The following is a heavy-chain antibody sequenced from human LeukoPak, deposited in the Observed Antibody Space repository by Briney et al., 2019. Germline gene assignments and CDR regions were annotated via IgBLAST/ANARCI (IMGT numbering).Heavy chain of an antibody. Sequence: GGSLRLSCAASGFTFNIYAMSWVRQAPGKGLEWVSAISGSGGSTKYGESVKGRFTISRDNSKNTLYLQMNSLRGEDTAVYYCAKAPVVVVPAPYYFDYWGQGTLVTVSS. D-gene: IGHD2-2*01. CDR2: ISGSGGST. CDR1: GFTFNIYA. V-gene: IGHV3-23*01. CDR3: AKAPVVVVPAPYYFDY. J-gene: IGHJ4*02.